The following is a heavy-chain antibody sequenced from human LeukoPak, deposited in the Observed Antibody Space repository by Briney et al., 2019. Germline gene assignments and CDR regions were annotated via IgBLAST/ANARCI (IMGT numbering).Heavy chain of an antibody. J-gene: IGHJ5*02. V-gene: IGHV3-64*01. Sequence: PGGSLRLSCAASGFTFSTYGMYWVRQAPGKGLEFVSGITSNGDNTHYASSVKDRFTISRDNSKNTLYLQMGSLRAEDMAIYYCARGFGDCYSCVKGWFDPWGQGTLVTVSS. CDR3: ARGFGDCYSCVKGWFDP. CDR2: ITSNGDNT. D-gene: IGHD2-21*02. CDR1: GFTFSTYG.